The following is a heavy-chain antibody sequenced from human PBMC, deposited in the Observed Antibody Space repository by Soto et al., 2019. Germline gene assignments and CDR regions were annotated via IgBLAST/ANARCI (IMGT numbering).Heavy chain of an antibody. J-gene: IGHJ4*02. CDR2: IYYRGKA. V-gene: IGHV4-39*01. Sequence: QLQLQESGPGLVKPSETLSLTCSVPDDSINSDKYYWGWIRQPPGKGLEWIGSIYYRGKAYYNPSLQHRVTISLDKSKSPFSLKLNSVTAADSAVYFCARLEGLATVSYSFDFWGPGALVTVSS. CDR3: ARLEGLATVSYSFDF. D-gene: IGHD3-9*01. CDR1: DDSINSDKYY.